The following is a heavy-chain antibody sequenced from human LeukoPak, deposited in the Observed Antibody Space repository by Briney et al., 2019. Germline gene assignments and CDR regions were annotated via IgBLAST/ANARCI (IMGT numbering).Heavy chain of an antibody. V-gene: IGHV1-18*01. CDR2: ISAYNGNT. CDR1: GGTFSSYG. Sequence: ASVKVSCKASGGTFSSYGISWVRQAPGQGLEWMGWISAYNGNTNYAQKLQGRVTMTTDTSTSTAYMELRSLRSDDTAVYYCARYRSGYPFDYWGQGTLVTVSS. D-gene: IGHD3-22*01. J-gene: IGHJ4*02. CDR3: ARYRSGYPFDY.